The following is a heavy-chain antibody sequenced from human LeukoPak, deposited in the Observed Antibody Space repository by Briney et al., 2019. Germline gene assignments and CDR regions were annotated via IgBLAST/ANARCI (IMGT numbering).Heavy chain of an antibody. CDR3: ARNFHYDTSGFDAFDI. D-gene: IGHD3-22*01. CDR2: IYYSGST. CDR1: GGSISSYY. Sequence: SSETLSLTCTVSGGSISSYYWSWIRQPPGKGLEWIGYIYYSGSTNYNPSLKSRVTISVDTSKNQFSLKLSSVTAADTAVYYCARNFHYDTSGFDAFDIWGQGTMVTVSS. J-gene: IGHJ3*02. V-gene: IGHV4-59*01.